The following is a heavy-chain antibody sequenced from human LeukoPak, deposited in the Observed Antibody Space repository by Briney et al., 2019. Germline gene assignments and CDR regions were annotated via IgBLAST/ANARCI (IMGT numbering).Heavy chain of an antibody. CDR3: ARGRKYTSGYRVTELGSGYSDY. V-gene: IGHV4-4*07. D-gene: IGHD5-18*01. CDR1: GGSISSYY. CDR2: IHTTGST. J-gene: IGHJ4*02. Sequence: SETLSLTCTVSGGSISSYYWSWIRQPAGKGLEWIGRIHTTGSTNYNPSLKSRVTMSVDTSKNQFSLKLSSVTAADTAVYYCARGRKYTSGYRVTELGSGYSDYWGQGTLVTVSS.